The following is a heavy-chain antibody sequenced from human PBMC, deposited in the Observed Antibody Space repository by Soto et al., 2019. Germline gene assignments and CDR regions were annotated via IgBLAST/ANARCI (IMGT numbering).Heavy chain of an antibody. J-gene: IGHJ3*02. V-gene: IGHV1-69*13. D-gene: IGHD1-26*01. Sequence: GASVKVSCKASGGTFSSYAISWVRQAPGQGLEWMGGIIPTFGTANYAQKFQGRVTITADESTSTAYMELSSLRSEDTAVYYCARDPVGATGGGAFDIWGQGTMVTVSS. CDR1: GGTFSSYA. CDR2: IIPTFGTA. CDR3: ARDPVGATGGGAFDI.